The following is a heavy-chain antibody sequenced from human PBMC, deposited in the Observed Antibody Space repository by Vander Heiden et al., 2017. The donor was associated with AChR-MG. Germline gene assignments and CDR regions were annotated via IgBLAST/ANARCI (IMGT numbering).Heavy chain of an antibody. D-gene: IGHD3-22*01. CDR2: IRYDGSNK. V-gene: IGHV3-30*02. J-gene: IGHJ4*02. Sequence: QVQLVESGGGVVQPGGSLRLSCAASGFTFSSYGLHWVRQAPGKGLEWVAFIRYDGSNKYYADSVKGRFTISRDNSKNTLYLQMNSLRAEDTAVYYCAKDQSKRTYYYDSSGYYPDYWGQGTLVTVSS. CDR3: AKDQSKRTYYYDSSGYYPDY. CDR1: GFTFSSYG.